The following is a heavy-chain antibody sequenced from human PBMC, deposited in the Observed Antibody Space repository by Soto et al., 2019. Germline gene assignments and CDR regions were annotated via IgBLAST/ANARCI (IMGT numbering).Heavy chain of an antibody. CDR2: INPSGGST. CDR3: ARGGLAAKDYYYGMDV. V-gene: IGHV1-46*01. CDR1: GYTFTSYY. Sequence: ASVKVSCKASGYTFTSYYMHWVRQAPGQGLEWMGIINPSGGSTSYAQKFQGRVTMTRDTSTSTVYMELSSLRSEDTAVYYCARGGLAAKDYYYGMDVWGQGTTVTVSS. J-gene: IGHJ6*02. D-gene: IGHD6-13*01.